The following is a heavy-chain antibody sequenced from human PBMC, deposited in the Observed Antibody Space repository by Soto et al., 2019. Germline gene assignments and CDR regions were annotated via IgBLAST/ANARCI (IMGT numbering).Heavy chain of an antibody. CDR3: ARGASYYYDSSGYP. CDR1: GFTFSSYG. D-gene: IGHD3-22*01. V-gene: IGHV3-33*01. Sequence: GGSLRLSCAASGFTFSSYGMHWVRQAPGKGLEWVAVIWYDGSNKYYADSVKGRFTISRDNSKNTLYLQMNSLRAEDTAVYYCARGASYYYDSSGYPWGQGTLVTVSS. J-gene: IGHJ5*02. CDR2: IWYDGSNK.